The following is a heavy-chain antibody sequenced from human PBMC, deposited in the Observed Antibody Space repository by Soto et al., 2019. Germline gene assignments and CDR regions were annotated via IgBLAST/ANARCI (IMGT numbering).Heavy chain of an antibody. CDR3: ARDGGRHSGGIDY. Sequence: QVQLVQSGAEVKKPGSSVKFSCKDSVGTFSSYSINWVRQAPGQGLEWMGEIIPIFGTANYAQEFQGRVTITADVSTSTAYMELSSLRSEDTAVYYCARDGGRHSGGIDYWGQGTLVTVSS. V-gene: IGHV1-69*01. CDR1: VGTFSSYS. J-gene: IGHJ4*02. D-gene: IGHD1-26*01. CDR2: IIPIFGTA.